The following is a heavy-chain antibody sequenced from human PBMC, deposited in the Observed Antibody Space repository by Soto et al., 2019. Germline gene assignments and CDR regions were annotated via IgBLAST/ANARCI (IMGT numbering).Heavy chain of an antibody. CDR1: GGSISSGGYY. J-gene: IGHJ1*01. CDR2: IYYSGST. CDR3: ARDDYGDYPEYFQH. Sequence: PSETLSLTCTVSGGSISSGGYYWSWIRQHPGKGLEWIGYIYYSGSTYYNPSLKSRVTISVDTSKNQFSLKLSSVTAADTAVYYCARDDYGDYPEYFQHWGQGTLVTVSS. D-gene: IGHD4-17*01. V-gene: IGHV4-31*02.